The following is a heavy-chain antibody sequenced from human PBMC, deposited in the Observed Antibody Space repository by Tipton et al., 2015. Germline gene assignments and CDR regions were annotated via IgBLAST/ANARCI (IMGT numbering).Heavy chain of an antibody. Sequence: TLSLTCTVSGVSVTSGSYYWSWIRQPPGKGLEWIGYIYHTGSTIYNPSLKSRVTISLDRSKNQFSLRLTSVTAADTAVYYRARGPDFVFDSWGQGALVTVSS. V-gene: IGHV4-61*01. CDR1: GVSVTSGSYY. CDR2: IYHTGST. J-gene: IGHJ4*02. CDR3: ARGPDFVFDS.